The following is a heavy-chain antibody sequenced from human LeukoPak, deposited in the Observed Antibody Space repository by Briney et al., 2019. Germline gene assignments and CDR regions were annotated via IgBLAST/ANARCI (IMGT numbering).Heavy chain of an antibody. J-gene: IGHJ4*02. Sequence: GGSLRLSCAASGFTFSSYAMSWVRQAPGKGLEWVSAISGSGGSTYCADSVKGRFTISRDNSKNTLYLQMNSLRAEDTAVYYCAKDSSYYYDSSGDFDYWGQGTLVTVSS. D-gene: IGHD3-22*01. V-gene: IGHV3-23*01. CDR1: GFTFSSYA. CDR2: ISGSGGST. CDR3: AKDSSYYYDSSGDFDY.